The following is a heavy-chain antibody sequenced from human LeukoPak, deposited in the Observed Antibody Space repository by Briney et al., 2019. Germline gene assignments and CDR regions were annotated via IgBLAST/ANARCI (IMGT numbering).Heavy chain of an antibody. CDR1: GGSISSGSCY. Sequence: SQTLSLTCTVSGGSISSGSCYWRWIRQPAGKGLEWIGRIYTSGSTNYNPSLKSRVTISVDTSKNQFSLKLSSVTAADTAAYYCAREAPPPYYYGSGSYLFDYWGQGTLVTVSS. D-gene: IGHD3-10*01. CDR2: IYTSGST. V-gene: IGHV4-61*02. CDR3: AREAPPPYYYGSGSYLFDY. J-gene: IGHJ4*02.